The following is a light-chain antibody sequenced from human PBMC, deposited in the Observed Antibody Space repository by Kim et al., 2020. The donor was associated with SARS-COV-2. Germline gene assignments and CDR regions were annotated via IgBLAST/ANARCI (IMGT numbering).Light chain of an antibody. V-gene: IGKV1-5*03. J-gene: IGKJ2*01. CDR2: KAS. Sequence: SASVGDRVTITCRASQSSGSYLAWYQQKPGKAPKLLIYKASSLESGVSSRVSGSGSGTEFTLTISSLQPDDFATYYCQQYKSYPYTFGQGTKLEIK. CDR3: QQYKSYPYT. CDR1: QSSGSY.